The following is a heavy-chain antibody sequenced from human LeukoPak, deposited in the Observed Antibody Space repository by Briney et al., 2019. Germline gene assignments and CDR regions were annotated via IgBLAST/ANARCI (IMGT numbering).Heavy chain of an antibody. CDR3: AKERDYYGSGPPDY. V-gene: IGHV3-23*01. CDR1: GFTFSSYA. J-gene: IGHJ4*02. CDR2: ISGSGGST. D-gene: IGHD3-10*01. Sequence: PGGSLRLSCAASGFTFSSYAVSWVRQAPGKGLEWVSAISGSGGSTYYADSVKGRFTISRDNSKNTLYLQMNSLRAEDTAVYYCAKERDYYGSGPPDYWGQGTLVTVSS.